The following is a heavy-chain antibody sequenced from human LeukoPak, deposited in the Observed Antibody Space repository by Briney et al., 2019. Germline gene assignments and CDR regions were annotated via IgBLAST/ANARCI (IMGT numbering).Heavy chain of an antibody. CDR2: IIPIFGTA. CDR3: ARDRLRGTLGLAGFHS. Sequence: SVKVSCKASGGTFSSYAISWVRQAPGQGLEWMGGIIPIFGTANYAQKFQGRVTITTDESTSTAYMELSSLRSEDTAVYYCARDRLRGTLGLAGFHSWGQGTLVTVFS. D-gene: IGHD3-10*01. V-gene: IGHV1-69*05. J-gene: IGHJ5*01. CDR1: GGTFSSYA.